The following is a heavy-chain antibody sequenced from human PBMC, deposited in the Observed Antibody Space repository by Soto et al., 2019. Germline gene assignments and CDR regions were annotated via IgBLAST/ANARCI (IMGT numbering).Heavy chain of an antibody. CDR1: CYTFSNYV. CDR2: ISLYSDGT. J-gene: IGHJ5*02. CDR3: ARVVPGAEAWFGP. D-gene: IGHD2-2*01. Sequence: QVQLVQSGGDVTRPGASVKVSCKTSCYTFSNYVITWVRQAPGQPLQWLGWISLYSDGTNYAQKFQGRGSMTTDTSTTTAYMELRSLRSDDTAVYYCARVVPGAEAWFGPWGQGTLVTVSS. V-gene: IGHV1-18*01.